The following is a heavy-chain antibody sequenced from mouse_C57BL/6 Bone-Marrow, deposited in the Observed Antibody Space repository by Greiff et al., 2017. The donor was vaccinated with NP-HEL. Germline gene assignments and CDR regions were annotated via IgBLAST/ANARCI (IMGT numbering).Heavy chain of an antibody. CDR2: INPSSGYT. Sequence: VKLMESGAELARPGASVKMSCKASGYTFTSYTMHWVKQRPGQGLEWIGYINPSSGYTKYNQKFKDKATLTADKSSSTAYMQLSSLTSEDSAVYYCARSGSSPYWGQGTTLTVSS. D-gene: IGHD1-1*01. V-gene: IGHV1-4*01. J-gene: IGHJ2*01. CDR3: ARSGSSPY. CDR1: GYTFTSYT.